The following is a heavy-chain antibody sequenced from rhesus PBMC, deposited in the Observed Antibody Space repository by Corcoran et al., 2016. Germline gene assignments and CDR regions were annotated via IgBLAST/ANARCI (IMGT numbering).Heavy chain of an antibody. D-gene: IGHD4-29*01. V-gene: IGHV4-169*02. CDR1: GGSISSSY. CDR2: IYGSGSST. J-gene: IGHJ1*01. Sequence: QVQLQESGPGLVKPSETLSVTCAVSGGSISSSYWSWIRPAPGKGLEWIGYIYGSGSSTNSNPSLKSRVTLSVDTSKNQFSLKLTSVTAADTAVYYCASCSSYGDEYFEFWGQGALVTVSS. CDR3: ASCSSYGDEYFEF.